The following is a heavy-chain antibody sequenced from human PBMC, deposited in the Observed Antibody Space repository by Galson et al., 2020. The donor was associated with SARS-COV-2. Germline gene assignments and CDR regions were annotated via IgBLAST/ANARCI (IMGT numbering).Heavy chain of an antibody. V-gene: IGHV3-66*01. CDR3: ARDLDVRGGMDV. D-gene: IGHD3-10*01. CDR1: GFTVSSNY. CDR2: IYSGGSI. Sequence: TGGSLRLSCVASGFTVSSNYMSWVRQAPGKGLEWVSVIYSGGSIYYADSVKGRFTISRDNSKNTLYLQMNSLRAEDTAVYYCARDLDVRGGMDVWGQGTTVTVSS. J-gene: IGHJ6*02.